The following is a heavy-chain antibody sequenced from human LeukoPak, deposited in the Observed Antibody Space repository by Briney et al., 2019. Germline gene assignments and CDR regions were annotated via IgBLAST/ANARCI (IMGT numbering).Heavy chain of an antibody. CDR1: GFTFSNAW. D-gene: IGHD2-2*01. Sequence: GGSLRLSCAASGFTFSNAWMSWVRQAPGKGLEWVGRIKSKTDGGTTDYAAPVKGRFTISGDDSKNTLYLQMNSLKTEDTAVYYCTTDLNPELIVVVPAASGWGQGTLVTVSS. J-gene: IGHJ4*02. CDR2: IKSKTDGGTT. CDR3: TTDLNPELIVVVPAASG. V-gene: IGHV3-15*01.